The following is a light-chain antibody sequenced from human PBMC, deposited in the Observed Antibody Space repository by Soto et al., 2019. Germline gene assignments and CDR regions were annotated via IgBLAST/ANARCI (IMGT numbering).Light chain of an antibody. J-gene: IGKJ2*01. V-gene: IGKV3-15*01. Sequence: VLTQSPASLSVSPGQTATLSCRASQSVGSAFGWYQQKPGQAPRLLIYGASTRAAGIPARFRGGGSGADFTLTITSLQSEDFATYYCQQVYSFPHTFGQGTKLEV. CDR3: QQVYSFPHT. CDR1: QSVGSA. CDR2: GAS.